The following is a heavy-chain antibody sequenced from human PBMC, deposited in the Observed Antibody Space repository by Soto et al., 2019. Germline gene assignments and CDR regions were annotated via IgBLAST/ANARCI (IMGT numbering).Heavy chain of an antibody. CDR1: GFTVSSNY. CDR2: IYSGGST. Sequence: EVQLVESGGGLIQPGGSLRLSCAASGFTVSSNYMSWVRQAPGKGLEWVSVIYSGGSTYYADSVKGRFTISRDNSKNTLYLQMNSLRAEDTAVYYCARGVVDYYYGMDVWGQGTTVTVSS. V-gene: IGHV3-53*01. J-gene: IGHJ6*02. CDR3: ARGVVDYYYGMDV.